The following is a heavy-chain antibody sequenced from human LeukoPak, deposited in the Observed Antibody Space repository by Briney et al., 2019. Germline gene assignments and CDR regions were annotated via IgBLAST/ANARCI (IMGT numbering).Heavy chain of an antibody. CDR3: ASTYGSGSYFLFDY. J-gene: IGHJ4*02. D-gene: IGHD3-10*01. CDR1: GFTFSSYA. V-gene: IGHV3-30-3*01. Sequence: PGRSLRLSCAASGFTFSSYAMHWVRQAPGKGLERVAVISYDGSNKYYADSVKGRFTISRDNSKNTLYLQMNSLRAEDTAVYYCASTYGSGSYFLFDYWGQGTLVTVSS. CDR2: ISYDGSNK.